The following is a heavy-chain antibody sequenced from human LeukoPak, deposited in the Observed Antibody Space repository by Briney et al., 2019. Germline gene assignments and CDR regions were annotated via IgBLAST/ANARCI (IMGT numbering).Heavy chain of an antibody. J-gene: IGHJ4*02. CDR2: IYYSGIT. V-gene: IGHV4-59*12. Sequence: SETLSLTCTVSGGSISGYYCSWIRQPPRKGLEWIGYIYYSGITNYNPSLKSRVTISVDTSKNQFSLKLSSVTAADTAVYYCARVQYDILTEYYFDYWGQGTLVTVSS. CDR3: ARVQYDILTEYYFDY. CDR1: GGSISGYY. D-gene: IGHD3-9*01.